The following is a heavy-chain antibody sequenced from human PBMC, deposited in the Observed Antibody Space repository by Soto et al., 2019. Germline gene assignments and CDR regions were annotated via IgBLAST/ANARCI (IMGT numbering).Heavy chain of an antibody. J-gene: IGHJ4*02. Sequence: SETLSLTCTVSGGSISSSSYYWGWIRQPPGKGLEWIGSIYYSGSTYYNPSLKSRVTISVDTSKNQFSLKLSSVTAADTAVYYCARVKAAMVAHCFDYWGQGTLVTVSS. D-gene: IGHD5-18*01. CDR3: ARVKAAMVAHCFDY. CDR1: GGSISSSSYY. V-gene: IGHV4-39*01. CDR2: IYYSGST.